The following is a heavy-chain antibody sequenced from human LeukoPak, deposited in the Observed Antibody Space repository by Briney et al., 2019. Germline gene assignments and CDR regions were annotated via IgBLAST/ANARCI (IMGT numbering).Heavy chain of an antibody. D-gene: IGHD2-8*01. V-gene: IGHV3-23*01. CDR3: AKVGFDLMVYAPTNDY. CDR2: ISGSGGST. J-gene: IGHJ4*02. Sequence: PGGSLILSCAASGFTFSSYAMSWVRQAPGKGLEWVSAISGSGGSTYYADSVKGRFTISRDNSKNKLYLQMNSLRAEDTAVYYCAKVGFDLMVYAPTNDYWGQGTLVTVSS. CDR1: GFTFSSYA.